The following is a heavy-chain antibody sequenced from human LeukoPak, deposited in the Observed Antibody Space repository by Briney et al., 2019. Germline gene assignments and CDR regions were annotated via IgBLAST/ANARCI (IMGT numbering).Heavy chain of an antibody. CDR2: ISAYNGNT. D-gene: IGHD3-10*01. CDR3: AVAYGFGDDWFDP. V-gene: IGHV1-18*01. J-gene: IGHJ5*02. CDR1: GYTFTSYG. Sequence: ASVKVSCKASGYTFTSYGISWVRQAPGQGLEWMGWISAYNGNTNYAQTLQGRVTMTTDTSTSTAYRELRSLRSDDTAVYYCAVAYGFGDDWFDPWGQGTLVTVSS.